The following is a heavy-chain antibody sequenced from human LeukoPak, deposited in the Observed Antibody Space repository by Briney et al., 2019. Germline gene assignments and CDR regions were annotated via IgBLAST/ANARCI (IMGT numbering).Heavy chain of an antibody. CDR2: ISYDGSNK. V-gene: IGHV3-30-3*01. CDR1: GFSFSSHA. J-gene: IGHJ4*02. CDR3: ARDAYDSSGYLFDY. Sequence: GGSLSLSCAASGFSFSSHAMHWVRQAPGKGLEWVTVISYDGSNKYYADSVKGRFTISRDNSKNTLYLQMNSLRAEDTAVYYCARDAYDSSGYLFDYWGQGTLVTVSS. D-gene: IGHD3-22*01.